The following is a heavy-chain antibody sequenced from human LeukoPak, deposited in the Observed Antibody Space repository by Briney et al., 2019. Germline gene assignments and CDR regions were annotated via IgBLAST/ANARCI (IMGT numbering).Heavy chain of an antibody. CDR2: ISADNGNT. CDR3: ARDQGPQWLLQDAFDV. V-gene: IGHV1-18*01. Sequence: GASVTVSCKSSGHTSTSYGISRVRQAPGRGLEWMGWISADNGNTNSAQNFQGRVTMTTDTSTSTAYMELRSLRSGDTAIYYCARDQGPQWLLQDAFDVWGQGTMVTVSS. J-gene: IGHJ3*01. CDR1: GHTSTSYG. D-gene: IGHD6-19*01.